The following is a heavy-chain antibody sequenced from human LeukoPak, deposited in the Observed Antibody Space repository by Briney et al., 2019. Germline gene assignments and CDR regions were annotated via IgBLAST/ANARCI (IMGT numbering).Heavy chain of an antibody. CDR3: ARDFGHQLLSTTRTYSYYYMDV. D-gene: IGHD2-2*01. CDR2: IYTSGST. V-gene: IGHV4-4*07. CDR1: GGSISSYY. Sequence: PSETLSLTCTVSGGSISSYYWSWIRQPAGKGLEWIGRIYTSGSTNYNPSLKSRVTMSVDTSKNQLSLKLSSVTAADTAVYYCARDFGHQLLSTTRTYSYYYMDVWGKGTTVTVSS. J-gene: IGHJ6*03.